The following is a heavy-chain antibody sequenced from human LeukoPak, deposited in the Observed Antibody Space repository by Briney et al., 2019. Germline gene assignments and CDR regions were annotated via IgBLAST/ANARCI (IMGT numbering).Heavy chain of an antibody. Sequence: PSETLSLTRTVSGGSISSYYWSWIRQPPGKGLEWIGYIYYSGSTNYNPSLKSRVTISVDTSKNQFSLKLSSVTAADTAVYYCARGTSPLEGVDYWGQGTLVTVSS. D-gene: IGHD1-1*01. CDR2: IYYSGST. V-gene: IGHV4-59*01. CDR3: ARGTSPLEGVDY. CDR1: GGSISSYY. J-gene: IGHJ4*02.